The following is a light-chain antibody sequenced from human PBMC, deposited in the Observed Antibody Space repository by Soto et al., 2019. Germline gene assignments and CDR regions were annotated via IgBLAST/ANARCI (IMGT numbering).Light chain of an antibody. CDR2: DAS. CDR1: QSVSSY. V-gene: IGKV3-11*01. J-gene: IGKJ3*01. CDR3: QHRSTS. Sequence: EIVLTQSPDILSLSPGERATLSCRASQSVSSYLAWYQQKPGQAPRPLIYDASNRATGIPARFSGSGSGTDLTLTISSLEPEDFAVYYCQHRSTSFGPGTKVDIK.